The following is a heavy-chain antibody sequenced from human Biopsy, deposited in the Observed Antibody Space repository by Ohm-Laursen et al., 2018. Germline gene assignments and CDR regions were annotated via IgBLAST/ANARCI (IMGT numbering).Heavy chain of an antibody. CDR1: GGTFSASG. J-gene: IGHJ4*02. Sequence: SSVKVSCKVIGGTFSASGISWVRLAPGQGLEWMGGIIPIFGTANYAQKFQGRVTITADESTSTAYMELSSLRSDDTAVYYCARDALGGGSYRFFYWGQGSLVTVSS. CDR3: ARDALGGGSYRFFY. V-gene: IGHV1-69*01. D-gene: IGHD1-26*01. CDR2: IIPIFGTA.